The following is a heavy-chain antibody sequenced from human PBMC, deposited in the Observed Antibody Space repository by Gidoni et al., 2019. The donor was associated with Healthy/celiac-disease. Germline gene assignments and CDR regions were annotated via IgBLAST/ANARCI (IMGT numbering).Heavy chain of an antibody. D-gene: IGHD1-26*01. V-gene: IGHV3-33*01. CDR2: IWYDGSNK. J-gene: IGHJ4*02. CDR3: ARGHSGSYYFDY. CDR1: GFTFSRYG. Sequence: QVQLVESGGGVVQPGWSLRLSCAASGFTFSRYGMHWVRQAPGKGLEWVAVIWYDGSNKYYADSVKGRFTISRDNSKNTLYLQMNSLRAEDTAVYYCARGHSGSYYFDYWGQGTLVTVSS.